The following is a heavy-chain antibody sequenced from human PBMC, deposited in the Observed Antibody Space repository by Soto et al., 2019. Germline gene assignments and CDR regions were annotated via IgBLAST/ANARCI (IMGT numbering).Heavy chain of an antibody. D-gene: IGHD4-4*01. J-gene: IGHJ5*02. Sequence: SETLSLTCTVSGGSISSYYWSWIRLPAGKGLEWIGRIYTSGSTNYNPSLKSRVTMSVDTSKNQFSLKLSSVTAADTAVYYCARDGGVFAVTTSLNWFDPWGQGTLVTVSS. CDR1: GGSISSYY. V-gene: IGHV4-4*07. CDR3: ARDGGVFAVTTSLNWFDP. CDR2: IYTSGST.